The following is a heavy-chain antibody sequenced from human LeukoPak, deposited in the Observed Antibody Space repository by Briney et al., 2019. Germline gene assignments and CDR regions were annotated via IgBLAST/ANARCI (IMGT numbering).Heavy chain of an antibody. CDR1: GGSFSGYY. V-gene: IGHV4-34*01. Sequence: SETLSLTCAVYGGSFSGYYWSWIRQPPGKGLEWIGEINHSGSTNYNPSLKSRVTISVDTSKNQFSLKLSSVTAADTAVYYCARVFRTAAGSYFYYYGMDVWGQGTTVTVSS. D-gene: IGHD6-13*01. CDR2: INHSGST. J-gene: IGHJ6*02. CDR3: ARVFRTAAGSYFYYYGMDV.